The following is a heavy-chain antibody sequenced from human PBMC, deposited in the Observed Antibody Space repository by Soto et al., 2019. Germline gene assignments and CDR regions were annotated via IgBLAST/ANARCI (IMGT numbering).Heavy chain of an antibody. D-gene: IGHD1-26*01. J-gene: IGHJ4*02. Sequence: GGSLRLSCAASGFTFSSYAMHWVRQAPGKGLEWVAVISYDGSNKYYADSVKGRFTISRDNSKNTLYLQMNSLRAEDTAVYYCAREAGAYDYWGQGTLVTVSS. CDR2: ISYDGSNK. V-gene: IGHV3-30-3*01. CDR3: AREAGAYDY. CDR1: GFTFSSYA.